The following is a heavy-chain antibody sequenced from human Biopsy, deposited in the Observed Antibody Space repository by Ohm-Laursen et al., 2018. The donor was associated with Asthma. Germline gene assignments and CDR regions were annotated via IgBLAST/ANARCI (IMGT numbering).Heavy chain of an antibody. J-gene: IGHJ6*02. Sequence: VSSVKVSCKAPGGTFSNFAISWVRQAPGQGLEWLGGTTTVLGTTNYAQKFQGRVTITADESTSTAYMEVTSLRSEDTAIYYCARCQVGYSSGWSLLLKKIYYSGMDVWGQGTAVTVSS. CDR3: ARCQVGYSSGWSLLLKKIYYSGMDV. CDR1: GGTFSNFA. D-gene: IGHD6-19*01. V-gene: IGHV1-69*01. CDR2: TTTVLGTT.